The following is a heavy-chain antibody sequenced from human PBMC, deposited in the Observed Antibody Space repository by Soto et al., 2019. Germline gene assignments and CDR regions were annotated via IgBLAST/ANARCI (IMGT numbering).Heavy chain of an antibody. CDR2: ISSSGTYT. D-gene: IGHD1-1*01. V-gene: IGHV3-21*01. CDR3: ARLYSTTTVTYYYGMDV. Sequence: EVQLVESGGGLVKPGGSLRLSCAASGFTFSSYSMNWVRQAPGKGLEWVSSISSSGTYTYYADSVKGRFTISRDNSKYSLYLQMNSLRAVETAVYNCARLYSTTTVTYYYGMDVWGQGTTVTVSS. J-gene: IGHJ6*02. CDR1: GFTFSSYS.